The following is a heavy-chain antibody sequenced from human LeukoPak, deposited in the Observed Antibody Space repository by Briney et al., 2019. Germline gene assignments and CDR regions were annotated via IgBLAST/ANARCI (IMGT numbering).Heavy chain of an antibody. J-gene: IGHJ4*02. CDR3: ARSLSSRFSGPRRPYYFDY. CDR2: ISSCGGST. V-gene: IGHV3-23*01. Sequence: GGSLRLSCAASGFTLSNYAMSWVRQAPGKGLQWVSGISSCGGSTYQVDSVKGRFTISRDNSKNTLYLQMNSLRAEDTAVYYCARSLSSRFSGPRRPYYFDYWGQGTLVTVSS. D-gene: IGHD3-16*02. CDR1: GFTLSNYA.